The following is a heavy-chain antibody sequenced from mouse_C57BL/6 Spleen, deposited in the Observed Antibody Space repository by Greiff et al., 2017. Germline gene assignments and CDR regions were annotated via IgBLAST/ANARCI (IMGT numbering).Heavy chain of an antibody. Sequence: QVHLQQSGAELVKPGDSVKISCKVSGSAFSSYWMNWVKQRPGKGLEWMGQMCPGDGDTNYNGKFNGKAILTADKSSSTSYMPLRGLTSEDYAVYFCEREKGLRTTWFAYWGQGTLVTVSA. CDR2: MCPGDGDT. V-gene: IGHV1-80*01. J-gene: IGHJ3*01. CDR3: EREKGLRTTWFAY. CDR1: GSAFSSYW.